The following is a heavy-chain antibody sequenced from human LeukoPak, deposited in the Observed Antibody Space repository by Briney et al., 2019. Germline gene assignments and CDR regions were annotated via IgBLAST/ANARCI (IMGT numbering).Heavy chain of an antibody. D-gene: IGHD2-15*01. CDR3: ARQGYCSGGSCPRNAEYFQH. Sequence: PSETLSLTCTVSGGSISSSSYYWGWIRQPPGKGLKWIGSIYYSGSTYYNPSLKSRVTISVDTSKNQFSLKLSSVTAADTAVYYCARQGYCSGGSCPRNAEYFQHWGQGTLVTVSS. CDR1: GGSISSSSYY. J-gene: IGHJ1*01. CDR2: IYYSGST. V-gene: IGHV4-39*01.